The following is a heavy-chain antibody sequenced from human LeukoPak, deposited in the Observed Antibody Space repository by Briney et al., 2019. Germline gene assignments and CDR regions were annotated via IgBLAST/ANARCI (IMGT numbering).Heavy chain of an antibody. V-gene: IGHV3-30-3*01. J-gene: IGHJ4*02. D-gene: IGHD1-26*01. CDR3: ARDQVGGSYSYDFDY. CDR2: ISYDGSNK. Sequence: PGGSLRLSCAASGFTFSSYAMHWVRQAPGKGLEWVAVISYDGSNKYYADSVKGRFTISRDNSKNTLYLQMNSLRAEDTAVYYCARDQVGGSYSYDFDYWGQGTLVTVSS. CDR1: GFTFSSYA.